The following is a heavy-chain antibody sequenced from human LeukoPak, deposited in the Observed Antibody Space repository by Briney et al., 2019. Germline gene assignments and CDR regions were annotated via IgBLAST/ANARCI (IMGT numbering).Heavy chain of an antibody. Sequence: GGSLNLSCAASGFTFSGSAMHWVRQASGKGLEWVGRIRSKANSYATAYAASVKGRFTISRDDSKNTAYLQMNSLKTEDTAVYYCTRLPNYGDNWFDPWGQGTLVTVSS. V-gene: IGHV3-73*01. CDR3: TRLPNYGDNWFDP. J-gene: IGHJ5*02. CDR1: GFTFSGSA. D-gene: IGHD3-16*01. CDR2: IRSKANSYAT.